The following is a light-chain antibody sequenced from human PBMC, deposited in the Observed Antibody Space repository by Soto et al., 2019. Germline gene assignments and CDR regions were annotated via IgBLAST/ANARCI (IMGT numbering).Light chain of an antibody. V-gene: IGLV3-21*02. Sequence: SYELTQPASLSVAPGQTARITCGGNNIGSKSVHWYQQKAGQAPVLVVYDDSDRPSGIPERFSGSDSGNTATLTISRVEAGDEAGYYCHVWDSTSDNHVFGTGTKVTVL. CDR3: HVWDSTSDNHV. J-gene: IGLJ1*01. CDR1: NIGSKS. CDR2: DDS.